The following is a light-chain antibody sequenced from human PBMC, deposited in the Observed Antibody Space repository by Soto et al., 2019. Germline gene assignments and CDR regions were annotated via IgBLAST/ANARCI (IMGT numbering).Light chain of an antibody. V-gene: IGKV3-20*01. CDR1: QTVSSTY. J-gene: IGKJ1*01. CDR3: QQFDNSPWT. CDR2: GAS. Sequence: EIVLTQSPGTLSLSPGERATPSCRASQTVSSTYLAWYQHKPGQAPRLLIYGASSRATDIPDRFSGSGSGTDFTLTIARLEPEDFAVYYCQQFDNSPWTFGQGTKWIS.